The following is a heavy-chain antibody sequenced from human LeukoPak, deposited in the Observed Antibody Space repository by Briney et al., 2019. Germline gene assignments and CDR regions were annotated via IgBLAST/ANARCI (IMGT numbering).Heavy chain of an antibody. CDR1: GGSFSGYY. D-gene: IGHD2-2*02. CDR3: ARELRYCSSTSCYTTPFDY. J-gene: IGHJ4*02. Sequence: SETLSLTCAVYGGSFSGYYWSWIRQPPGKGLEWIGEINHSGSTNYNPSLKSRVTISVDTSKNQFSLKLSSVTAADTAVYYCARELRYCSSTSCYTTPFDYWGQGTLVTVSS. CDR2: INHSGST. V-gene: IGHV4-34*01.